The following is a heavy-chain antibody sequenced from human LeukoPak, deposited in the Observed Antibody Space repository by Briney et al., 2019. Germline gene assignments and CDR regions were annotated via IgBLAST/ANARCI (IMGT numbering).Heavy chain of an antibody. CDR1: GFTFSSYA. CDR3: AKTIFGVVTTDAFDI. V-gene: IGHV3-23*01. CDR2: ISGSGGST. Sequence: GGSLRLSCAASGFTFSSYAMSWVRQAPGKGLEWVSAISGSGGSTYYADSVKGRFTISRDNSKNTLYLQMNNLRAEDTAVYYCAKTIFGVVTTDAFDIWGQGTMVTVSS. J-gene: IGHJ3*02. D-gene: IGHD3-3*01.